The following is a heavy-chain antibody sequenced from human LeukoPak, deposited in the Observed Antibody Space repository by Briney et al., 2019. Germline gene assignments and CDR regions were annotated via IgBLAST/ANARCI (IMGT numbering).Heavy chain of an antibody. CDR2: ISYDGSNK. J-gene: IGHJ4*02. D-gene: IGHD3-10*01. V-gene: IGHV3-30-3*01. CDR3: ARGSHPGVYFDY. CDR1: GFTFSSYA. Sequence: GGSLRLSCAASGFTFSSYAMHWVRQAPGKGLEWVAVISYDGSNKYYADSVKGRFTISRDNSENTLYLQMNSLRAEDTAVYYCARGSHPGVYFDYWGQGTLVTVSS.